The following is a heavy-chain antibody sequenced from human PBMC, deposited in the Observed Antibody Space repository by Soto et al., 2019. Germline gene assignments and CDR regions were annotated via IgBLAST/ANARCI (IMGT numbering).Heavy chain of an antibody. CDR2: IIPVFGTA. CDR3: ARDGGSHSGGIDY. Sequence: QVQLVQSGAEVKKPGSSVKVSCKASGGTFSSYSINWMRQAPGQGLEWMGEIIPVFGTANYAQKFQGSVTITAVASTSTAYMALSSRRSEDTAVYYCARDGGSHSGGIDYWGQGTLVTVSS. J-gene: IGHJ4*02. D-gene: IGHD1-26*01. V-gene: IGHV1-69*01. CDR1: GGTFSSYS.